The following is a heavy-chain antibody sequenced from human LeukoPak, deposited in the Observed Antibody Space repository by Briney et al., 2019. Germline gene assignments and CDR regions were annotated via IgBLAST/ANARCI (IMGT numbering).Heavy chain of an antibody. Sequence: GASVKVSCKASGYTFTSYAMHWVRQAPGQGLEWIGWISAYNGNTKSVEKLQGRVTMTTDTSTSTAYMELRSLRYDDTAVYYCARSPDILTGENFDYWGQGTLVTVSS. J-gene: IGHJ4*02. D-gene: IGHD3-9*01. CDR1: GYTFTSYA. V-gene: IGHV1-18*01. CDR2: ISAYNGNT. CDR3: ARSPDILTGENFDY.